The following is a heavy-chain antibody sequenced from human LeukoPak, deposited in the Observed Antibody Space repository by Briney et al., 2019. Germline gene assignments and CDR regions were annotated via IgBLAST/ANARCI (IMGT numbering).Heavy chain of an antibody. J-gene: IGHJ4*02. CDR1: GFTFSDYT. D-gene: IGHD5-18*01. CDR3: AKGDTGMIRRYYFDN. CDR2: ISSSGIST. Sequence: PGVSLTLTCDASGFTFSDYTMSWLRQAPGRGREWVSSISSSGISTYYANPVKDRFTNSRDKSKNTLSLQMRSLRGEDTAIYYCAKGDTGMIRRYYFDNWGQGTLVTVSS. V-gene: IGHV3-23*01.